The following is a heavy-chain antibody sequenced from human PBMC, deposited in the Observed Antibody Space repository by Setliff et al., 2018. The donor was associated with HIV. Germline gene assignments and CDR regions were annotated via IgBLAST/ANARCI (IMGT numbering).Heavy chain of an antibody. CDR2: IYYSVST. D-gene: IGHD3-10*01. CDR3: ARVYGSGSYYLFDY. V-gene: IGHV4-30-4*08. Sequence: TLSLTCTVSRGSITSGDYYWSWIRQPPGKGLEWIGYIYYSVSTYFNPSLKSRVTMSADTSKNQFSLKLTSVTAADTAVYYCARVYGSGSYYLFDYWGQGILVTVSS. CDR1: RGSITSGDYY. J-gene: IGHJ4*02.